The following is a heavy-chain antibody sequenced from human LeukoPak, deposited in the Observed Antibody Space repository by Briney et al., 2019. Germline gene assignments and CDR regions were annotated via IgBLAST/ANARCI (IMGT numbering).Heavy chain of an antibody. CDR1: GGTFSSYA. D-gene: IGHD6-13*01. Sequence: SVKVSCKASGGTFSSYAISWVRQAPGQGLDWMGGIIPIFGTANYAQKFQGRVTITADESTSTAYMELSSLRSEDTAVYYCARGTRWREAAAEQYGGPYFDYWGQGTLVTVSS. V-gene: IGHV1-69*01. J-gene: IGHJ4*02. CDR2: IIPIFGTA. CDR3: ARGTRWREAAAEQYGGPYFDY.